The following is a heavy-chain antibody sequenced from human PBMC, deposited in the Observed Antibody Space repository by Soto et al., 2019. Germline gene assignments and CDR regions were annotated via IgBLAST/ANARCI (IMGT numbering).Heavy chain of an antibody. Sequence: GASVKVSCKDSGYTFTSNGISWVRQAPGQGLEWMGWISAYNGNTNYAQKLQGRVTMTTDTSTSTAYMELRSLRSDDTAVYYCARGWGYCGGDCYGYWGQGTLVTVSS. D-gene: IGHD2-21*01. V-gene: IGHV1-18*01. J-gene: IGHJ4*02. CDR1: GYTFTSNG. CDR2: ISAYNGNT. CDR3: ARGWGYCGGDCYGY.